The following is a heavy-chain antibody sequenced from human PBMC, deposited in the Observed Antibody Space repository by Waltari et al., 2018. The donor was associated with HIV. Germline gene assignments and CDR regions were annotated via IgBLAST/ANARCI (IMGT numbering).Heavy chain of an antibody. D-gene: IGHD5-18*01. CDR2: IYSGGST. CDR1: GFTVSSNY. CDR3: ASRGEAMVNHDAFDI. J-gene: IGHJ3*02. V-gene: IGHV3-53*01. Sequence: EVQLVESGGGLIQPGGSLRLSCAASGFTVSSNYMSWVRQAPGKGLEWVSVIYSGGSTYHADSVKGRFTISRDNSKNTLYLQMNSLRAEDTAVYYCASRGEAMVNHDAFDIWGQGTMVTVSS.